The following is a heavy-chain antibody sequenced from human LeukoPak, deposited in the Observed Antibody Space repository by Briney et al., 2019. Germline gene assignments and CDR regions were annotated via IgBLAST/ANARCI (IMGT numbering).Heavy chain of an antibody. V-gene: IGHV4-59*08. J-gene: IGHJ5*02. CDR2: IYYSGST. CDR3: ARGALVLASMIWFDP. D-gene: IGHD2-2*01. Sequence: PSETLSLTCSVSGGSLSNSYWSWIRQPPGKGLEWIGYIYYSGSTNYRSSLKSRVTISLDTSKNQFSLKLRSVTAADTAVYYCARGALVLASMIWFDPWGQGTLVTVSS. CDR1: GGSLSNSY.